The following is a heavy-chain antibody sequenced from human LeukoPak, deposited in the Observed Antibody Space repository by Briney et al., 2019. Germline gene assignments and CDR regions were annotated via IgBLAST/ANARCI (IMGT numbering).Heavy chain of an antibody. CDR3: ARGCGGDCYAYENYYFDY. J-gene: IGHJ4*02. D-gene: IGHD2-21*02. V-gene: IGHV1-46*01. Sequence: GASVKVSCKASGYTFTRYYMHWVRQAPGQGLEWMGMINPSGGSTSYAQKFQGRVTMTRDMFTSTVYMELSSLRSEDTAVYYCARGCGGDCYAYENYYFDYWGQGTLVTVSS. CDR1: GYTFTRYY. CDR2: INPSGGST.